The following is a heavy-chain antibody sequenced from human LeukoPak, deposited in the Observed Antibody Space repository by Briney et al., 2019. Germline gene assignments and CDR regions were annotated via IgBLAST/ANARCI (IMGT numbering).Heavy chain of an antibody. D-gene: IGHD3-10*01. CDR3: ARRQLRYGSGSYAER. CDR1: GGTFSSYA. CDR2: IIPIFGTA. Sequence: SVKVSCKASGGTFSSYAISWVRQAPGQGLEWMGGIIPIFGTANYAQKFQGRVTITADESTSTAYMELSSLRSEDTAMYYCARRQLRYGSGSYAERWGQGTLVTVSS. J-gene: IGHJ4*02. V-gene: IGHV1-69*13.